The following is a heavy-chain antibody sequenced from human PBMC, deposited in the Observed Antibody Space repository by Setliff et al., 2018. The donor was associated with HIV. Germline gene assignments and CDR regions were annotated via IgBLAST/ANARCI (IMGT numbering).Heavy chain of an antibody. CDR3: ARGWHSTSPNSYFDY. J-gene: IGHJ4*02. CDR2: INIGNGDT. CDR1: GYTFIDNY. V-gene: IGHV1-3*03. D-gene: IGHD6-6*01. Sequence: GASVKVSCKTSGYTFIDNYIHWVRQAPGQGLEWMAWINIGNGDTKYSQDFHDRVTISRDTPATTVYMELSSLRSDDMAVYYCARGWHSTSPNSYFDYWGQGSLVTVS.